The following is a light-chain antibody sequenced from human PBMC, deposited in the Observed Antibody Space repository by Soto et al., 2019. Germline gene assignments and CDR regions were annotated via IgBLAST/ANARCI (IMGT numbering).Light chain of an antibody. Sequence: QSALTQPASVSGSPGQSITISCTGTSSDVGGYNYVSWYQQHPGKAPKIMMYDVTNRPSGVSNRFSGSKSGNTASLTISGLQAEDEAVYYCSSYTSSRTYVFGTGTKLTVL. CDR3: SSYTSSRTYV. CDR2: DVT. J-gene: IGLJ1*01. CDR1: SSDVGGYNY. V-gene: IGLV2-14*01.